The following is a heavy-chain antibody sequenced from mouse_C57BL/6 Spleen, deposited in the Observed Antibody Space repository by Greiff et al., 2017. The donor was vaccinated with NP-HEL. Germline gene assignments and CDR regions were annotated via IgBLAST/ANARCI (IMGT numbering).Heavy chain of an antibody. J-gene: IGHJ2*01. CDR3: ARSDYGNSVDY. CDR2: IDPNSGGT. D-gene: IGHD2-1*01. Sequence: VQLQQSGAELVKPGASVKLSCKASGYTFTSYWMYWVQQRPGRGLEWIGRIDPNSGGTKYNEKVKSTATVTITKPTSTAYMQLSSLTSEDSAVYDCARSDYGNSVDYWGQGTTLTVSS. V-gene: IGHV1-72*01. CDR1: GYTFTSYW.